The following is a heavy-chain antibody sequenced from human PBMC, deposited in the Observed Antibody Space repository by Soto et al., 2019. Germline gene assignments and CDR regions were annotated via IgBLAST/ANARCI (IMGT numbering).Heavy chain of an antibody. J-gene: IGHJ4*02. CDR1: GFVFSDYA. D-gene: IGHD2-2*01. Sequence: GSLRLSCVASGFVFSDYAMSWVRQAPGKGLEWVSAISAGGSDTYYADSVKGRFTVSRVNSESTLYLQMNTLRAEDTAIYYCASVPIWCGSSSCYTEGFDSWGQGTLVTVSS. CDR3: ASVPIWCGSSSCYTEGFDS. V-gene: IGHV3-23*01. CDR2: ISAGGSDT.